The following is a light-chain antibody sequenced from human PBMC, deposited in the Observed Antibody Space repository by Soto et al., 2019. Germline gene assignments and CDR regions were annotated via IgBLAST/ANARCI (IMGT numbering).Light chain of an antibody. CDR2: AAS. Sequence: IQLTQSPSSLSASVGDRVTITCQASQGISSYLAWYQQKPGKAPKLLIYAASTLQSGVPSRFSGSGSGTDFTLTISSLEPEDFAIYYCQQRQYWPPITFGQGTKVDIK. J-gene: IGKJ1*01. CDR1: QGISSY. CDR3: QQRQYWPPIT. V-gene: IGKV1-9*01.